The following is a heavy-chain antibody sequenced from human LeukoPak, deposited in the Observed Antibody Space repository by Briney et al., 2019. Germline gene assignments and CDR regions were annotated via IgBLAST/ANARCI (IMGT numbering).Heavy chain of an antibody. Sequence: ASVKVSCKASGYSFSDFPVHWVRRAPGQGLEWMGRIDSNRGGTSYAQNSQGRVTMTRDTSISTAYMEVSGLTSDDTAVYYCARGGSGSGYLYYFDYWGQGTLVPVSS. CDR2: IDSNRGGT. CDR1: GYSFSDFP. V-gene: IGHV1-2*06. CDR3: ARGGSGSGYLYYFDY. J-gene: IGHJ4*02. D-gene: IGHD3-10*01.